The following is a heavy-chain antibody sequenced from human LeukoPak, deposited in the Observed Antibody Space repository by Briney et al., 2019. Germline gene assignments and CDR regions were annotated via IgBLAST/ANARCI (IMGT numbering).Heavy chain of an antibody. CDR1: GLTFSDYE. V-gene: IGHV3-48*03. J-gene: IGHJ4*02. CDR2: ISDSGNAI. CDR3: AGELGYCRGGDH. Sequence: GGSLRLSCAASGLTFSDYEMNWVRQAPGKGLEWISYISDSGNAIYYADSVQGRFTVSRDNAKNLVYLQMKSLRVEDTAIYYCAGELGYCRGGDHWGQGTLVTVSS. D-gene: IGHD2-15*01.